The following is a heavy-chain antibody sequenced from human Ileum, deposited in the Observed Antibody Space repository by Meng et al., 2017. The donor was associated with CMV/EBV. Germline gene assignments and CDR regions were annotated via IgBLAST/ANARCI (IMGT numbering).Heavy chain of an antibody. V-gene: IGHV1-46*01. CDR1: AYTFTSYY. D-gene: IGHD3-9*01. CDR2: INPSGGAA. J-gene: IGHJ4*02. Sequence: ASVKVFCKASAYTFTSYYMHWVRQAPGHGLEWMGVINPSGGAATYAQRFQGRLTMTRDTSTSTVYMVLTSLRSEDTAMYYCARNLADYDILTGSDYWGQGTLVTVSS. CDR3: ARNLADYDILTGSDY.